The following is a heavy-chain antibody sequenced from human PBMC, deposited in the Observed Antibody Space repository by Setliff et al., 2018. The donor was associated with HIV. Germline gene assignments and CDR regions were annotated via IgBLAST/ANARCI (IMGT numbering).Heavy chain of an antibody. D-gene: IGHD3-22*01. Sequence: SVKVSCKISGGTLSSHALSWVRQAPGQGLEWMGGIIPIFDRTDYAQKFQGRVTITAHESTSTAYMELSSLRSEDTAVYYCARDPFPSTNYYDSSAYPFAEYFHHWGQGTLVTVSS. V-gene: IGHV1-69*13. CDR1: GGTLSSHA. CDR3: ARDPFPSTNYYDSSAYPFAEYFHH. J-gene: IGHJ1*01. CDR2: IIPIFDRT.